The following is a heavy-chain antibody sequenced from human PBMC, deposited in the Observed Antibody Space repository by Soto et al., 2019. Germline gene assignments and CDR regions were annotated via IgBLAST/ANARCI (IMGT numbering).Heavy chain of an antibody. CDR3: AKDNPTGHYFDY. J-gene: IGHJ4*02. D-gene: IGHD2-8*02. V-gene: IGHV3-9*01. CDR1: GFSFDDYA. Sequence: EVQLVESGGGLVQPGRSLRLSCAASGFSFDDYAMHWVRQAPGKGLEWVSGISWNSGSIGYADSVKGRFTISRDNAKNSLYLQMNSLRAEDTALYYCAKDNPTGHYFDYWGQGTLVTVSS. CDR2: ISWNSGSI.